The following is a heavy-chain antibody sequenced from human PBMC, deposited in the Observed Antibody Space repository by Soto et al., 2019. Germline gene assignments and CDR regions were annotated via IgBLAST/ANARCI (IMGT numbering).Heavy chain of an antibody. V-gene: IGHV1-8*01. D-gene: IGHD4-17*01. CDR1: RYTFTSYD. CDR2: MNPNSGNT. CDR3: ARGRGFHGDYVDYYYYMDV. Sequence: GASVKVSCKSPRYTFTSYDINSVRQSTGQWLECILLMNPNSGNTGYAQKVQGRVTMTRNTSISTAYMELSSLRSEDTAVYYCARGRGFHGDYVDYYYYMDVWGKGTTVTVSS. J-gene: IGHJ6*03.